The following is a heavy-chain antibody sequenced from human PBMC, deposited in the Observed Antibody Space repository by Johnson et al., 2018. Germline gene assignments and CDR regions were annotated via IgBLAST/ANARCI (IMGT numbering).Heavy chain of an antibody. J-gene: IGHJ6*03. CDR2: IYYSGST. CDR3: ARGGRITMVRGVYYYYYMDV. V-gene: IGHV4-59*01. CDR1: GGSISSYY. D-gene: IGHD3-10*01. Sequence: QVRLREAGPGLVKPSETLSLTCTVSGGSISSYYWSWIRQPPGKGLEWIGYIYYSGSTNYNPSLKSRVTISVDTSKNQFSLKLSSVTAADTAVYYCARGGRITMVRGVYYYYYMDVWGKGTTVTVSS.